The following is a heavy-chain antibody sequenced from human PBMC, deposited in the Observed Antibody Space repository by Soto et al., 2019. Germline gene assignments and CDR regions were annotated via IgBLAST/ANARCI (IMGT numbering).Heavy chain of an antibody. D-gene: IGHD3-22*01. J-gene: IGHJ4*02. CDR1: GFTFSSYG. Sequence: GGSLRLSCAASGFTFSSYGMHWVRQAPGKGLEWVAVISYDGSNKYYADSVKGRFTISRDNSKNTLHLQMNSLRAEDTAVYYCAKDTYYDSSGYYYGFDYWGQGTLVTVSS. V-gene: IGHV3-30*18. CDR2: ISYDGSNK. CDR3: AKDTYYDSSGYYYGFDY.